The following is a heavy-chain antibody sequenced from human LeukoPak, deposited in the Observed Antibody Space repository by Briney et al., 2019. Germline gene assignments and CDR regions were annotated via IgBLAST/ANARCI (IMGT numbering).Heavy chain of an antibody. CDR2: IISIFGTA. CDR3: ASLPSIVGATGGDY. CDR1: GGTFSSYA. Sequence: SVKVSCKASGGTFSSYAISWVRQAPGQGLEWMGGIISIFGTANYAQKFQGRVTITADEPKGTAYTELSSLISGDKDVDRGASLPSIVGATGGDYWGQGTLVTVSS. J-gene: IGHJ4*02. D-gene: IGHD1-26*01. V-gene: IGHV1-69*01.